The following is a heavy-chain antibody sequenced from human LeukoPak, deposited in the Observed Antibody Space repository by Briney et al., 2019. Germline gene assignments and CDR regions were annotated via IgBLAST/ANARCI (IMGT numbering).Heavy chain of an antibody. CDR3: ARAGVVVAATPTGWFDP. CDR1: GGSFSGYY. CDR2: INHSGST. J-gene: IGHJ5*02. D-gene: IGHD2-15*01. V-gene: IGHV4-34*01. Sequence: SETLSLTCAVYGGSFSGYYWSWIRQPPGKGLEWSGEINHSGSTNYNPSLKSRVTISVDTSKNQFSLKLSSVTAADTAVYYCARAGVVVAATPTGWFDPWGQGTLVTVSS.